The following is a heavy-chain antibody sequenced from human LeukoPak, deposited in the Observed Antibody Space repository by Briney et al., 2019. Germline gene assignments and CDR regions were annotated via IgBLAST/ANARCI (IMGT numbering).Heavy chain of an antibody. Sequence: GESLKISCKGSGYSFTSYWVGWVRQMPGKGLEWMGIIYPGDSDTRYSPSFQGQVTISADKSISTAYLQWSSLKASDTAMYYCARGTWIQLMGGFLDFDYWGQGTLVTVSS. J-gene: IGHJ4*02. D-gene: IGHD5-18*01. CDR1: GYSFTSYW. CDR3: ARGTWIQLMGGFLDFDY. CDR2: IYPGDSDT. V-gene: IGHV5-51*01.